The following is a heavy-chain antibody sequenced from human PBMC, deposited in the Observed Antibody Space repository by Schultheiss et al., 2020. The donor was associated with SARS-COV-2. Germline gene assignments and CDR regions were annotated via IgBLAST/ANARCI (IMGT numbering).Heavy chain of an antibody. CDR3: ASSGSGSYYKAHYYYYGMDV. CDR2: INHSGNT. CDR1: GGSFSGYY. V-gene: IGHV4-34*01. J-gene: IGHJ6*02. Sequence: GSLRLSCAVYGGSFSGYYWSWIRQPPGKGLEWIGEINHSGNTNYNPSLKSRVTMSVDTSENQFSLKLSSVTAADTAVYYCASSGSGSYYKAHYYYYGMDVWGQGTTVTVSS. D-gene: IGHD3-10*01.